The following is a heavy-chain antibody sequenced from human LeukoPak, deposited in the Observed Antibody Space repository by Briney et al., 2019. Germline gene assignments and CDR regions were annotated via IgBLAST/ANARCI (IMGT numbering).Heavy chain of an antibody. CDR2: ICDDEST. V-gene: IGHV4-59*08. Sequence: SETLSLTCTVSGPSVKSNCWSWVRQPPGKRLEFIAYICDDESTNYNPSLGGRATIPKDTSKNQFSLEVTSVTAADTAVYYCARLLWGNSNPTYHYFDLWGRGTLVTVSS. CDR3: ARLLWGNSNPTYHYFDL. CDR1: GPSVKSNC. J-gene: IGHJ2*01. D-gene: IGHD4-23*01.